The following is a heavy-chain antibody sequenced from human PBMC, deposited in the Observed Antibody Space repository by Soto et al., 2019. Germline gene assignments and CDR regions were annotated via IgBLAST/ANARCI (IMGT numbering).Heavy chain of an antibody. CDR2: IKEDGSDK. CDR1: GFTFSSYW. D-gene: IGHD4-4*01. V-gene: IGHV3-7*01. CDR3: VTDQDYSKDY. Sequence: RLSCAASGFTFSSYWMNWVRQAPGKGLEWVANIKEDGSDKHYVASVKGRFTISRDNAKNSLFLQMNSLRAEDTAVYYCVTDQDYSKDYWGQGTLVTVSS. J-gene: IGHJ4*02.